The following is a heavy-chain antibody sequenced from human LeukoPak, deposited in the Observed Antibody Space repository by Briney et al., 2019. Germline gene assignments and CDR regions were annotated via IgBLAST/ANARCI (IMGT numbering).Heavy chain of an antibody. V-gene: IGHV3-30*14. J-gene: IGHJ4*02. CDR2: ISYDGSNK. Sequence: GGFLRLSCAASGFTFSSYAMHWVRQAPGKGLEWVAVISYDGSNKYYVDSVKGRFTISRDNSKNTLYLQMNSLRAEDTAVYYCARDSTTVLYYWGQGTLVTVSS. CDR3: ARDSTTVLYY. CDR1: GFTFSSYA. D-gene: IGHD4-17*01.